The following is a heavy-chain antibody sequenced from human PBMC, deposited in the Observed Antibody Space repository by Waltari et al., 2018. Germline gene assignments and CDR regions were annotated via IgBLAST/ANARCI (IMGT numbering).Heavy chain of an antibody. J-gene: IGHJ4*02. V-gene: IGHV3-23*03. CDR3: AKETRVTGPPQIYY. CDR2: IYSGGSP. Sequence: EVQLLESGGGLVQPGGSLRLSCAASGFTFSSYAMSWVRQAPGKGLEWVSVIYSGGSPYYADSVKGRFTISRDNSKNTLYLQMNSLRAEDTAVYYCAKETRVTGPPQIYYWGQGTLVTVSS. D-gene: IGHD1-20*01. CDR1: GFTFSSYA.